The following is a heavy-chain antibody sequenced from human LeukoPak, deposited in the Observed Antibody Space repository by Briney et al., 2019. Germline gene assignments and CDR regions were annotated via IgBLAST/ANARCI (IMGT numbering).Heavy chain of an antibody. Sequence: ASVKVSCKASGYTFTGYYMHWVRQAPGQGLEWMGWINPNSGGTNYAQKFQGRVTMTRDTSISTAYMELSRLRSDDTAVYYCARYFYDSSGSSSDAFDIWGQGTMVTVSS. J-gene: IGHJ3*02. V-gene: IGHV1-2*02. CDR3: ARYFYDSSGSSSDAFDI. CDR2: INPNSGGT. CDR1: GYTFTGYY. D-gene: IGHD3-22*01.